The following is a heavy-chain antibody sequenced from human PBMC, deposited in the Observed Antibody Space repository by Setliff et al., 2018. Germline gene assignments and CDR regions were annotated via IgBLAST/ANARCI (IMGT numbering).Heavy chain of an antibody. Sequence: PWQTLSLTCAVYGDSFSGYFWTWIRQPPGKGLEWIEDIDQSGSTNYNPSLNSRLTISVDTSKNQFSLSLSSVTAADTAVYYCAGGACGSRWYVRPWFDPWGQGTLVNVSS. CDR2: IDQSGST. V-gene: IGHV4-34*01. J-gene: IGHJ5*02. D-gene: IGHD6-13*01. CDR3: AGGACGSRWYVRPWFDP. CDR1: GDSFSGYF.